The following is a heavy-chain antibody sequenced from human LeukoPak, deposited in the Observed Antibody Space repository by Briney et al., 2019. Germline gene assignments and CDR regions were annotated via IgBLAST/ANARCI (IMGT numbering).Heavy chain of an antibody. Sequence: PGGSLRLSCAASGFTFDDYAMHWVRQAPGKGLEWVSLISGDGGSTYYADSVKGRFTISRDNSKNSLYLQMNSLRTEDTALYYCAKSHKYSSSWYGVFDYWGQGTLVTVSS. CDR2: ISGDGGST. CDR3: AKSHKYSSSWYGVFDY. D-gene: IGHD6-13*01. V-gene: IGHV3-43*02. CDR1: GFTFDDYA. J-gene: IGHJ4*02.